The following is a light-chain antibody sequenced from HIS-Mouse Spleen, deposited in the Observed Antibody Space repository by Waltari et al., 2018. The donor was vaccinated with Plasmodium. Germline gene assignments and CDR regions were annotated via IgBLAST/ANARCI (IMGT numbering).Light chain of an antibody. CDR3: QAWDSSTVV. CDR1: KLGYKY. Sequence: SYELTQPPSVSVSPGQTASIPCPGDKLGYKYACWYQQKPGQSPVLVIYQYSKRPSGIPERFSGSNSGNTATLTISGTQAMDEADYYCQAWDSSTVVFGGGTKLTVL. CDR2: QYS. V-gene: IGLV3-1*01. J-gene: IGLJ2*01.